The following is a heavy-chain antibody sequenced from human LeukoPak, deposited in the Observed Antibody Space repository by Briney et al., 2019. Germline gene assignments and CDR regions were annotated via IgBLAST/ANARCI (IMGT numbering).Heavy chain of an antibody. J-gene: IGHJ4*02. V-gene: IGHV3-48*03. CDR2: ISSSASTI. CDR1: GFTFSSYE. CDR3: ASLNGYSKFLDY. Sequence: PGGSLRLSCAASGFTFSSYEMNWVRQAPGKGLEWLSYISSSASTIYYADSVKGRFTISRDNAKNSLYLQLNSLRAEDTAVYYCASLNGYSKFLDYWGQGALVTVSS. D-gene: IGHD4-11*01.